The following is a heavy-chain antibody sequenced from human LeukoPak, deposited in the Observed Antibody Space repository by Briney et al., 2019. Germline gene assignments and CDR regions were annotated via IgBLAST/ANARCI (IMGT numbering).Heavy chain of an antibody. V-gene: IGHV3-7*01. Sequence: GGSLRLSCLGTGLAFKNYWMTWVRQAPGKGLEWVANIHPDGSVKNYVDAVRGRFTISRDNAKNSLYLQLDNLRADDTAVYYCASTFPYCGGGSCALGGQGTLVIVSS. J-gene: IGHJ1*01. CDR1: GLAFKNYW. CDR2: IHPDGSVK. CDR3: ASTFPYCGGGSCAL. D-gene: IGHD2-15*01.